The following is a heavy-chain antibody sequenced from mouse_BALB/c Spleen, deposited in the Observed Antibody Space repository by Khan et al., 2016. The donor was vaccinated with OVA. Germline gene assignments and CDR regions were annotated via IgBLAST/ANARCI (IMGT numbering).Heavy chain of an antibody. Sequence: QVQLQQPGPELVKPGASVRISCKASGYTLTSFYIHWVKQRPGQGLEWIGWIYPGNVNTKYNEKFKDKATLTADKSSSTAYMQLSSLTSEDSAVYFCATHLYYAMDYWGQGTSVTVSS. V-gene: IGHV1S56*01. CDR1: GYTLTSFY. CDR3: ATHLYYAMDY. CDR2: IYPGNVNT. J-gene: IGHJ4*01.